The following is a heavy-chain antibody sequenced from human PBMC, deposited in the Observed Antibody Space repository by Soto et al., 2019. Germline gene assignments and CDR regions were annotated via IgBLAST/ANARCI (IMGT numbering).Heavy chain of an antibody. J-gene: IGHJ5*02. CDR3: GKGGWYGSASPSDR. D-gene: IGHD6-6*01. CDR1: GFTVSRQD. V-gene: IGHV3-30*18. Sequence: QEQLVASGGDVVQPGGSLRLSCAASGFTVSRQDMHWVRQAPGKGLEWVAVLSYDGIAQYYADSVKGRFTISRDNSKNTLYLQMNSLRGEDTALYYCGKGGWYGSASPSDRWGQGTLVTVSS. CDR2: LSYDGIAQ.